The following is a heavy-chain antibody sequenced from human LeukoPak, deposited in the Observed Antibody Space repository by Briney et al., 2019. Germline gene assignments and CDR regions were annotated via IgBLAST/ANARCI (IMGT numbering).Heavy chain of an antibody. CDR2: INSDGSST. J-gene: IGHJ6*02. V-gene: IGHV3-74*01. Sequence: GGSLRLSCAASGFTFSSYWMHWVRQAPGKGLVWVSRINSDGSSTSYADSVKGRFTISRDNAKNTLYLQMSSLRAEDTAVYYCARDGYNLYGMGVWGQGTTVTVSS. D-gene: IGHD1-14*01. CDR3: ARDGYNLYGMGV. CDR1: GFTFSSYW.